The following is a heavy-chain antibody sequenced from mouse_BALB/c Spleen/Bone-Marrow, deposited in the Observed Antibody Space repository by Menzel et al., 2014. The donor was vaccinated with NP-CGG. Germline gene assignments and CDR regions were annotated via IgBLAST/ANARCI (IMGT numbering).Heavy chain of an antibody. J-gene: IGHJ2*01. CDR2: INPYNDGT. CDR1: GYTFTSYI. V-gene: IGHV1-14*01. CDR3: ARGRGPYLDY. Sequence: EVQLQQSGPELVKPGASVKMSCKASGYTFTSYILHWVQQKPGQGLEWIGYINPYNDGTKYNEKFKGKATLTSDKFSSAHYMEHGSLTTEDCAVCYCARGRGPYLDYWGQGTTLTVSS.